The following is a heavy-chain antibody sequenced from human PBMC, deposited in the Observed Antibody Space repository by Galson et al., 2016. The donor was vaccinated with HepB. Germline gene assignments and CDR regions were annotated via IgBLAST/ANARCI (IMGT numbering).Heavy chain of an antibody. V-gene: IGHV2-70*01. CDR2: LHWEVVK. Sequence: PALVIPTQTLTLTRTLSGFSLSTTRLCVGCIRHPPGTALESLALLHWEVVKNYSTSRKTRLTISRDTSKNQVVLTMTNMDPEDTATYYCARLTLYYDNTGYLPNWFDPWGQGTQVTVSS. D-gene: IGHD3-22*01. CDR3: ARLTLYYDNTGYLPNWFDP. J-gene: IGHJ5*02. CDR1: GFSLSTTRLC.